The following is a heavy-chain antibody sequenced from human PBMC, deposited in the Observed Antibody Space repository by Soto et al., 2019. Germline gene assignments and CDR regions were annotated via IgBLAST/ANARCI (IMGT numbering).Heavy chain of an antibody. D-gene: IGHD2-15*01. CDR1: GYTFTSYT. V-gene: IGHV1-3*01. CDR2: INPDNGNT. J-gene: IGHJ5*02. CDR3: ARGIATGQLDP. Sequence: ASVKVSCKASGYTFTSYTMNWVRQAPGQRLEWMGWINPDNGNTKSSKKFQDRVIITRDTSASTAYMDLSSMRSEDTAVYYCARGIATGQLDPWGQGTLVTVSS.